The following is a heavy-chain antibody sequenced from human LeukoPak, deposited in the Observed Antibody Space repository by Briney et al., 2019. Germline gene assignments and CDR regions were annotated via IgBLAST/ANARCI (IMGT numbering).Heavy chain of an antibody. Sequence: GASVKVSCKASGYTFTGYYMHWVRQAPGQGLEWMGWINPNSGGTNYAQKFQGRVTMTRDTSISTAYMELSRLRSDDTAVYYCARVDRNTYYYDSSGLPFDYWGQGTLVTVSS. CDR1: GYTFTGYY. V-gene: IGHV1-2*02. D-gene: IGHD3-22*01. J-gene: IGHJ4*02. CDR3: ARVDRNTYYYDSSGLPFDY. CDR2: INPNSGGT.